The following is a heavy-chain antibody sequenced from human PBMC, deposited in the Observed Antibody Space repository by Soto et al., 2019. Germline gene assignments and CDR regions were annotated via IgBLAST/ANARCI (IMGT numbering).Heavy chain of an antibody. CDR3: ARVPYSSSRYDY. CDR2: MSRTSNSI. D-gene: IGHD6-13*01. CDR1: GFTFSSYG. J-gene: IGHJ4*02. Sequence: PGGSLRLSCAASGFTFSSYGMNLVRLGPGKGLEWVSSMSRTSNSIYYADSVEGRFTISRDNAINSLYVQMNSLRAEDTAVYYFARVPYSSSRYDYWAQGTLVTVCS. V-gene: IGHV3-21*01.